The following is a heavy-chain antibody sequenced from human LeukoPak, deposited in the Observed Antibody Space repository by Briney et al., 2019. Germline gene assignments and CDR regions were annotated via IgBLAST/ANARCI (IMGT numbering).Heavy chain of an antibody. CDR1: GFTFSSYA. Sequence: GRSLRLSCAASGFTFSSYAMHWVRQAPGKGLEWVAVISYDGSNKYYADSVKGRFTISRDNSKNTLYLQMNSLRAEDTAVYYCARSMTTVTSAVDPWGQGTLVTVSS. D-gene: IGHD4-17*01. V-gene: IGHV3-30-3*01. J-gene: IGHJ5*02. CDR2: ISYDGSNK. CDR3: ARSMTTVTSAVDP.